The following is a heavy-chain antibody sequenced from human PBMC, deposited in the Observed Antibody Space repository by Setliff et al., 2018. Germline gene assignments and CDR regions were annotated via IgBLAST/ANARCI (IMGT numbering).Heavy chain of an antibody. CDR3: SRLVRYCTTTTCQSVPGAEV. CDR2: ISAYNDNT. V-gene: IGHV1-18*04. J-gene: IGHJ4*02. Sequence: ASVKVSCKASGYIFRSYGINWMRQAPGQGFEWMGWISAYNDNTKSAQKFQGRITMTTDTSTSTSYMELRSLRSDDAAVYYCSRLVRYCTTTTCQSVPGAEVWGQGTLVTVSS. CDR1: GYIFRSYG. D-gene: IGHD2-8*01.